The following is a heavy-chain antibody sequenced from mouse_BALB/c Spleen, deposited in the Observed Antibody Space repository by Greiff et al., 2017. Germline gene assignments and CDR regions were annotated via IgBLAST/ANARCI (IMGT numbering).Heavy chain of an antibody. CDR1: GFTFSDFY. J-gene: IGHJ1*01. Sequence: DVKLVESGGGLVQPGGSLRLSCATSGFTFSDFYMEWVRQPPGKRLEWIAASRNKANDYTTEYSASVKGRFIVSRDTSQSILYLQMNALRAEDTAIYYCARDAYYYGYDGWYFDVWGAGTTVTVSS. D-gene: IGHD2-2*01. CDR2: SRNKANDYTT. V-gene: IGHV7-1*02. CDR3: ARDAYYYGYDGWYFDV.